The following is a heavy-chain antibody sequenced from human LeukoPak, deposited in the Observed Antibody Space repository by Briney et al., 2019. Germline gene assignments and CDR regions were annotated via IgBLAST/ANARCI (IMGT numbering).Heavy chain of an antibody. V-gene: IGHV3-23*01. J-gene: IGHJ4*02. CDR3: AKDDCSSTSCPSWDY. Sequence: PGGSLRLSCAASGFTFSSYSMNWVRQAPGKGLEWVSAISGSGGSTYYADSVKGRFTISRDNSKNTLYLQMNSLRAEDTAVYYCAKDDCSSTSCPSWDYWGQGTLVTVSS. D-gene: IGHD2-2*01. CDR2: ISGSGGST. CDR1: GFTFSSYS.